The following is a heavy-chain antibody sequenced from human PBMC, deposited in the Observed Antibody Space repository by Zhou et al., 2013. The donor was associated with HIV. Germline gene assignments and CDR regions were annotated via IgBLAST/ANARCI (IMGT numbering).Heavy chain of an antibody. Sequence: QVQLQESGPGLVKPSETLSLTCTVSGGSISSHYWSWIRQPPGKGLEWIGYIYYSGSTNYNPSLKSRVTISVDTSKNQFSLKLSSVTAADTAVYYCARAVDSSWYEEGWFDPWGQGTLVTVSS. CDR3: ARAVDSSWYEEGWFDP. V-gene: IGHV4-59*11. CDR2: IYYSGST. CDR1: GGSISSHY. D-gene: IGHD6-13*01. J-gene: IGHJ5*02.